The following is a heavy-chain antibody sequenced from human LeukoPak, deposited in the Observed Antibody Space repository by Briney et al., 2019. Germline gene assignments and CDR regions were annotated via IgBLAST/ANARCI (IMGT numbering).Heavy chain of an antibody. D-gene: IGHD3-10*02. CDR3: AELGITMIGGV. V-gene: IGHV3-21*01. CDR2: ISTGSTYI. J-gene: IGHJ6*04. Sequence: PGGSLRLSCAASGFTLGGYSMNWVRLAPGKGLEWVASISTGSTYIFYVDSVKGRFTISRDNAKNSLYLQMNSLRAEDTAVYYCAELGITMIGGVWGKGTTVTISS. CDR1: GFTLGGYS.